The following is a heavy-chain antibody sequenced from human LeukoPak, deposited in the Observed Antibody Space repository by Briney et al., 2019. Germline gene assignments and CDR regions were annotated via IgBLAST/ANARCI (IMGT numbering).Heavy chain of an antibody. V-gene: IGHV4-39*01. Sequence: SETLSLTCLVSGDSIRTTSFWGWIRQPPGMGLEWIASASYSGINYYNPSLRSRVTVSADTSKNQFSLRLSSVTAADTAVYYCASRIGRYLYYFGMDVWGQGTTVTVSS. CDR1: GDSIRTTSF. D-gene: IGHD1-26*01. CDR2: ASYSGIN. J-gene: IGHJ6*02. CDR3: ASRIGRYLYYFGMDV.